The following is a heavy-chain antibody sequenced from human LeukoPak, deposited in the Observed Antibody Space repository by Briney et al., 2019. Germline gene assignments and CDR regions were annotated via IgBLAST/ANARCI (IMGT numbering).Heavy chain of an antibody. J-gene: IGHJ6*03. V-gene: IGHV1-69*06. CDR2: IIPILDTA. D-gene: IGHD3/OR15-3a*01. CDR3: ARSSRTYYYYYMDV. Sequence: SVKVSCKASGGTFSSYAISWVRQAPGQGLEWMGGIIPILDTANYAQKFQGRVTITGDKSTSTAYMELSSLRSEDTAVYYCARSSRTYYYYYMDVWGKGTTVTVSS. CDR1: GGTFSSYA.